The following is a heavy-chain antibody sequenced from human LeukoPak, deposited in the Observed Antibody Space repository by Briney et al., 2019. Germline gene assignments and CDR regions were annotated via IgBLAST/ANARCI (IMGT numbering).Heavy chain of an antibody. V-gene: IGHV1-2*02. CDR2: INPKNGGI. CDR3: ARRSGGTTTVNDGFEV. Sequence: ASVKVSCKASGYTFTYYYMQWVRQAPGQGLEWLGWINPKNGGIKYAQKFQGRVTVTRDTSISTAYMELNDLRSDDTAVYYCARRSGGTTTVNDGFEVWGQGTMVTVSS. D-gene: IGHD4-17*01. J-gene: IGHJ3*01. CDR1: GYTFTYYY.